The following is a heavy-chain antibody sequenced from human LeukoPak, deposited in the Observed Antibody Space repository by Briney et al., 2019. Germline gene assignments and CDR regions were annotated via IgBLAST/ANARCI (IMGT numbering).Heavy chain of an antibody. Sequence: GGSLRLSCAASGFTFSDYYMTWIRQAPGKGLEWISYISSGGRTMYYTDSVKGRFTISRDNAKNSLYLQMNSLRAEDTAVYYCARDPYSGGYGAYYYYYMDVWGKGTTVTISS. CDR3: ARDPYSGGYGAYYYYYMDV. D-gene: IGHD1-26*01. V-gene: IGHV3-11*04. CDR2: ISSGGRTM. CDR1: GFTFSDYY. J-gene: IGHJ6*03.